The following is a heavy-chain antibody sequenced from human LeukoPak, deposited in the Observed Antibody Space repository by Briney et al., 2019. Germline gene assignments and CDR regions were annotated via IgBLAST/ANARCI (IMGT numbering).Heavy chain of an antibody. V-gene: IGHV3-9*01. CDR3: ATAAEDTRGHYQGFEY. CDR1: GFTFDDYA. Sequence: GGSLRLSCAASGFTFDDYAMHWVRQAPGKGLEWVSGISWNSGSIGYADSVKGRFTISRDNAKHSLYLEMNRLRADDTAFYYCATAAEDTRGHYQGFEYWGQGTLVTVSS. CDR2: ISWNSGSI. D-gene: IGHD3-22*01. J-gene: IGHJ4*02.